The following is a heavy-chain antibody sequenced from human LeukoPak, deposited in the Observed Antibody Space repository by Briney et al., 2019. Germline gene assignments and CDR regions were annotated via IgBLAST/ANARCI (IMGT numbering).Heavy chain of an antibody. CDR2: ISTSGGSI. Sequence: GGSLRLSCAASGFTFSSYAMSWVRQAPGKGLEWVSAISTSGGSIYYADSVKGRFTISRDDSKNSLYLQMNSLRAEDTAVYYCAKVRTGHYFDYWGQGTLVTVSS. J-gene: IGHJ4*02. D-gene: IGHD1-1*01. CDR1: GFTFSSYA. V-gene: IGHV3-23*01. CDR3: AKVRTGHYFDY.